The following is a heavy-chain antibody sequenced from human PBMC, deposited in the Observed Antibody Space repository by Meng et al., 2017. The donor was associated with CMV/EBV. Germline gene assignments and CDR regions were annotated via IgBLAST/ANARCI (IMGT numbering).Heavy chain of an antibody. CDR1: GFTFSSYG. CDR2: IWYDGSNK. CDR3: AKDRKLYGGLEV. J-gene: IGHJ6*02. V-gene: IGHV3-33*06. D-gene: IGHD2-8*01. Sequence: GESLKISCAASGFTFSSYGMHWVRQAPGKGLEWVAVIWYDGSNKYYADSVKGRFTISRDNSKNTLYLQMNSLRAEDTAVYYCAKDRKLYGGLEVWGQGTTVTVSS.